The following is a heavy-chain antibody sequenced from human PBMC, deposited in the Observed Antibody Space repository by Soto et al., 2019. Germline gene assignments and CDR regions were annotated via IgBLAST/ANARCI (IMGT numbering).Heavy chain of an antibody. D-gene: IGHD4-17*01. CDR2: ISGSSSTI. J-gene: IGHJ4*02. CDR1: GFTFSSYS. V-gene: IGHV3-48*01. Sequence: PRGSLRLSCAASGFTFSSYSMNWVRQAPGKGLEWVSYISGSSSTIYYADSVKGRFTVSRDNAKNSLYLQMNSLRAEDTAVYYCAKLYAYWGQGTLVTGSS. CDR3: AKLYAY.